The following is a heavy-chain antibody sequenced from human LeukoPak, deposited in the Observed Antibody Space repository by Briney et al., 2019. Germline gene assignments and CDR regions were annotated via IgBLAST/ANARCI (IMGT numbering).Heavy chain of an antibody. Sequence: GGSLRLSCAASGFTFNTYGMNWVRQAPGKGLEWVSAISGSGGSTYYADSVKGRFTISRDNSKNTLYLQMHSLRVEDTAVYYCAKDRLGAMMYFDFWGQGTLVTVSS. V-gene: IGHV3-23*01. CDR2: ISGSGGST. D-gene: IGHD1-26*01. J-gene: IGHJ4*02. CDR1: GFTFNTYG. CDR3: AKDRLGAMMYFDF.